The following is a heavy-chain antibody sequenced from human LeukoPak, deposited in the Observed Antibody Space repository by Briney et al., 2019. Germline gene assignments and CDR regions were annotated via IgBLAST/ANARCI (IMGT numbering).Heavy chain of an antibody. CDR1: GFTFSSYT. V-gene: IGHV3-21*01. CDR2: ISSSSSYI. CDR3: ARCITGTSLVSDY. J-gene: IGHJ4*02. Sequence: GGSLRLSCAASGFTFSSYTMNWVRQAPGKGLEWVSSISSSSSYIYYADSVKGRFTNSRDNAKNSLYLQMNSLRAEDTAVYYCARCITGTSLVSDYWGQGTLVTVSS. D-gene: IGHD1-20*01.